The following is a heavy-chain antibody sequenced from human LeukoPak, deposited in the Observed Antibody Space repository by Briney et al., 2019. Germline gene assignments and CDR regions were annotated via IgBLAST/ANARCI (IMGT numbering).Heavy chain of an antibody. Sequence: PGGSLRLSCAASGFTVSDNFMSWVRQASGKGLEWVSLIFSGGNRYYGDSVKGRFTISRDSSKNTLYLQMNSLRAEDTAVYYCAKKIANSYGSTQGDYWGQGTLVTVSS. CDR2: IFSGGNR. CDR3: AKKIANSYGSTQGDY. CDR1: GFTVSDNF. D-gene: IGHD5-18*01. V-gene: IGHV3-66*01. J-gene: IGHJ4*02.